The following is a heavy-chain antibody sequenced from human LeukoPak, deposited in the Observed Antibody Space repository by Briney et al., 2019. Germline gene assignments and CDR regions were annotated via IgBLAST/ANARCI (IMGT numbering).Heavy chain of an antibody. D-gene: IGHD2-2*02. Sequence: GGSLRLSCAASGFTFCSYAMSWVRQAPGKGLEWVSAISGSGGSTYYADSVKGRFTISRDNSKNTLYLQMNSLRAEDTAVYYCAKASDIVVVPAAIGLFGYWGQGTLVTVSS. CDR2: ISGSGGST. CDR1: GFTFCSYA. V-gene: IGHV3-23*01. J-gene: IGHJ4*02. CDR3: AKASDIVVVPAAIGLFGY.